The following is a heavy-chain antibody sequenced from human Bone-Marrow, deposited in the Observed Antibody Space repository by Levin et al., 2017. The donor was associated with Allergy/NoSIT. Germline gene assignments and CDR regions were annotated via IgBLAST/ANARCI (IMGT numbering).Heavy chain of an antibody. V-gene: IGHV1-69*13. CDR3: ATSGSTSWEYFNH. CDR1: GGIFGSSD. CDR2: IIPKFGTR. J-gene: IGHJ1*01. Sequence: SVKVSCKASGGIFGSSDMSWVRQAPGQGLEWMGGIIPKFGTRNYAQKFQGRVTITADESTSTAYMELSSLKSEDTAVYYCATSGSTSWEYFNHWGQGTLVSVSS. D-gene: IGHD2-2*01.